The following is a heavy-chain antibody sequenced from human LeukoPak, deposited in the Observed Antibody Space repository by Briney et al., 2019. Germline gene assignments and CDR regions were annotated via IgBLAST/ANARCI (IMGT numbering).Heavy chain of an antibody. CDR3: AKTPLPLDSSGHNWVDP. D-gene: IGHD6-19*01. CDR2: ISGSGGST. J-gene: IGHJ5*02. CDR1: GFTFSSYA. V-gene: IGHV3-23*01. Sequence: GGSLRLSCAASGFTFSSYAMSWVRQAPGKGLEWVSAISGSGGSTYYADSVKGRFTISRDNSKNTLYLQMNSLRAEDTAVYYCAKTPLPLDSSGHNWVDPWGQGTLVTVSS.